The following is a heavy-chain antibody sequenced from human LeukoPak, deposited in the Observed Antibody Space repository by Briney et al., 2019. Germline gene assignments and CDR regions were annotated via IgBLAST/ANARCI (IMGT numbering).Heavy chain of an antibody. Sequence: GGSLRLSCAASGFTFDDYAMHWVRQAPGKGLEWVSGISWNSGSIGYADSVKGRFTISRDNAKNSLYLQMNSLRAEDTASYYCAKDHYYDSSGLSYYFDYWGQGTLVTVSS. CDR1: GFTFDDYA. D-gene: IGHD3-22*01. CDR2: ISWNSGSI. V-gene: IGHV3-9*01. J-gene: IGHJ4*02. CDR3: AKDHYYDSSGLSYYFDY.